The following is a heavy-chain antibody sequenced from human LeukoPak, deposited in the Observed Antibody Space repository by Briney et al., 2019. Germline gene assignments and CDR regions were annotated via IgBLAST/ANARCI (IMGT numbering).Heavy chain of an antibody. J-gene: IGHJ5*02. CDR3: ASGGGYCSGGSCYSGNWFDP. CDR2: IYYGGCT. V-gene: IGHV4-39*02. D-gene: IGHD2-15*01. CDR1: GGSISSSSYY. Sequence: SETLSLTCSVSGGSISSSSYYWGWIRQPPGKGLEWIGGIYYGGCTYYTPSLKSRLTISVDTSKNHFSLRLSSVTAADTAVYYCASGGGYCSGGSCYSGNWFDPWGQGTLVTVSA.